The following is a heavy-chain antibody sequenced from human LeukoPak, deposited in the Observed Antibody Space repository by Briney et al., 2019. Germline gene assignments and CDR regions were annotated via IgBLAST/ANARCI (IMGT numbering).Heavy chain of an antibody. CDR1: GYTFTSYG. J-gene: IGHJ4*02. CDR2: ISAYNGNT. CDR3: ARYDILTGYYYFDY. Sequence: VASVKVSCKASGYTFTSYGISWVRQAPGQGLEWMGWISAYNGNTNYAQKLQGRVTMTTDTSTSTAYMEPRSLRSDDTAVYYCARYDILTGYYYFDYWGQGTLVTVSS. D-gene: IGHD3-9*01. V-gene: IGHV1-18*01.